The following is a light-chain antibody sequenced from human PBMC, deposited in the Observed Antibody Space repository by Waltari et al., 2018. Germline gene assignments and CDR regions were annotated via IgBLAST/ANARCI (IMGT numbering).Light chain of an antibody. CDR2: SNN. J-gene: IGLJ1*01. CDR1: SSNIGSNT. V-gene: IGLV1-44*01. CDR3: AAWDDSLNGYV. Sequence: QSVLTQPPSASGTPGQRVPISCSGRSSNIGSNTGNWYQQLPGTAPKLLIYSNNQRPSGVPARFSGSKSGTSASLAISGLQSEDEADYYCAAWDDSLNGYVFGTGTKVTVL.